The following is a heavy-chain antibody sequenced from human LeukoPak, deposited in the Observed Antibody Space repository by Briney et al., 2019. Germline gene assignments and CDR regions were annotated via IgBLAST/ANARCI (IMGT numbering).Heavy chain of an antibody. CDR3: SEGYFEPFDH. J-gene: IGHJ4*02. D-gene: IGHD2/OR15-2a*01. CDR1: GVSVSTSH. V-gene: IGHV4-59*02. CDR2: LSYTGKT. Sequence: SETLSLTCNVSGVSVSTSHWNWIRQRPGKGLEWIGCLSYTGKTDYNPSLKSRVSISLGSSNNHFSLKLTSGTAADTAVYYCSEGYFEPFDHWGQGILVTVSS.